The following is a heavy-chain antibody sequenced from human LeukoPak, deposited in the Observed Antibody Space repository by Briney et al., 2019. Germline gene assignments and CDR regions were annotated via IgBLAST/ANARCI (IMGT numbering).Heavy chain of an antibody. CDR1: GFTFSSYE. D-gene: IGHD6-19*01. Sequence: GGSLRLSCAASGFTFSSYETNWVRQAPGKGLEWVSYISSSGSTIYYADSVKGRFTISRDNAKNSLYLQMNSLRAEDTAVYYCAREGGGYSSGWYRYFDYWGQGTLVTVSS. J-gene: IGHJ4*02. V-gene: IGHV3-48*03. CDR3: AREGGGYSSGWYRYFDY. CDR2: ISSSGSTI.